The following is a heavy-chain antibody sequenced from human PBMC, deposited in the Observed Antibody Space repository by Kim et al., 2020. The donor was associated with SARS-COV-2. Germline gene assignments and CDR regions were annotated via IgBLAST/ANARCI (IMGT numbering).Heavy chain of an antibody. CDR1: GFTFSSYA. Sequence: GGSLRLSCAASGFTFSSYAMHWVRQAPGKGLEWVAVISYDGSNKYYADSVKGRFTISRDNSKNTLYLQMNSLRAEDTAVYYCARGYQWLVRRGAFDIWGQGTMVTVSS. CDR2: ISYDGSNK. CDR3: ARGYQWLVRRGAFDI. J-gene: IGHJ3*02. D-gene: IGHD6-19*01. V-gene: IGHV3-30*04.